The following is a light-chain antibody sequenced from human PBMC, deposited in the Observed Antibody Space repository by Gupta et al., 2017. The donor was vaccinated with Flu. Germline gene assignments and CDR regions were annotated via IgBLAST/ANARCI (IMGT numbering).Light chain of an antibody. CDR1: NIGIKS. V-gene: IGLV3-21*02. CDR3: QVWDSSSDHVV. Sequence: SYVLTQPPSVSVGPGQTARIPCGGNNIGIKSGHWCQQKPGQPPVLVVYDDSDRPSGTPERFSGSNSGNTATLTISRVEAGDEADYYCQVWDSSSDHVVFGGGTKLTVL. J-gene: IGLJ2*01. CDR2: DDS.